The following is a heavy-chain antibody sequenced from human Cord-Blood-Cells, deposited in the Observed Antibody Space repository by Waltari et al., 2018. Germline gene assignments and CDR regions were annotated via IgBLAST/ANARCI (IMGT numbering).Heavy chain of an antibody. CDR2: IIPIFGTA. CDR1: GGTFRSYA. Sequence: QVQLVQSGAEVKKPGSSLKGSCKASGGTFRSYAVSWARQATGQGLEWMGGIIPIFGTANYAQKFQGRVTITADESTSTAYMELSSLRSEDTAVYYCARDGQGSGSYVQHWGQGTLVTVSS. CDR3: ARDGQGSGSYVQH. V-gene: IGHV1-69*01. D-gene: IGHD3-10*01. J-gene: IGHJ1*01.